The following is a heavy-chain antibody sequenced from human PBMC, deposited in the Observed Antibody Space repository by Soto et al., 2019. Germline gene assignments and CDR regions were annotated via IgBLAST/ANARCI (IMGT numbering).Heavy chain of an antibody. CDR1: GFTFGNYA. Sequence: PGGSLRLSCAASGFTFGNYAMTWVRQAPGKGLEWVSSMSGSGASTYYADSVKGRFTISRDNSKNTLYLQMNSLRADDTAVYYCARGPGATLYYFDYWGQGTTDTVSS. CDR3: ARGPGATLYYFDY. J-gene: IGHJ4*03. D-gene: IGHD3-10*01. CDR2: MSGSGAST. V-gene: IGHV3-23*01.